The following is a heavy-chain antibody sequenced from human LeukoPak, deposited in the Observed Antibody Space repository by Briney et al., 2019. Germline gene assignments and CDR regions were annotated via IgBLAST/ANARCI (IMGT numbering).Heavy chain of an antibody. J-gene: IGHJ5*02. Sequence: KPSETLSLTCTVSGGSISSSSYYWGWIRQPPGKGLEWIGSIYYSGSTYYNPSLKSRVTISVDTSKNQFSLKLSSVTAADTAVYYCARHRMPTTVKDWFDPWGQGTLVTVPS. CDR3: ARHRMPTTVKDWFDP. V-gene: IGHV4-39*01. CDR2: IYYSGST. D-gene: IGHD4-11*01. CDR1: GGSISSSSYY.